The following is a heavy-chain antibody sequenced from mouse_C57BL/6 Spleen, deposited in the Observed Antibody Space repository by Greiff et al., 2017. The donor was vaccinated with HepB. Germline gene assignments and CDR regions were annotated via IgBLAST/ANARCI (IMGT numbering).Heavy chain of an antibody. CDR1: GYSITSGYY. Sequence: VQLKESGPGLVKPSQSLSLTCSVTGYSITSGYYWNWIRQFPGNKLEWMGYISYDGSNNYNPSLKNRISITRDTSKNQFFLKLNSVTTEDTATYYCARDQDYGSSYDYWGQGTTLTVSS. CDR3: ARDQDYGSSYDY. D-gene: IGHD1-1*01. V-gene: IGHV3-6*01. CDR2: ISYDGSN. J-gene: IGHJ2*01.